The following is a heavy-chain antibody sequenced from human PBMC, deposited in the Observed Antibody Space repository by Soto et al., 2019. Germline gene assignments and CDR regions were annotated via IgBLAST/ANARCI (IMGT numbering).Heavy chain of an antibody. D-gene: IGHD3-10*02. CDR2: IYHSGST. CDR3: ASVRGGYYYAMDV. Sequence: QVQLQESGPGLVKPSGTLSLTCAVSGGSISSSNWWSWVRQPPAKGLEWIGEIYHSGSTSYNPSLKSRVTISVDKSKNQFSLKLSSVTAADTAVYYCASVRGGYYYAMDVWGQGTTVTVSS. V-gene: IGHV4-4*02. CDR1: GGSISSSNW. J-gene: IGHJ6*02.